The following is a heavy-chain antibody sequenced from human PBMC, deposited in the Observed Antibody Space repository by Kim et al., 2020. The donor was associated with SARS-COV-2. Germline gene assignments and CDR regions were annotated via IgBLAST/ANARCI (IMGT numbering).Heavy chain of an antibody. CDR3: AREKGAGFDY. Sequence: TNYAQKLQGRVTMTTDTSTSTAYMELRSLRSDDTAVYYCAREKGAGFDYWGQGTLVTVSS. V-gene: IGHV1-18*01. J-gene: IGHJ4*02. CDR2: T.